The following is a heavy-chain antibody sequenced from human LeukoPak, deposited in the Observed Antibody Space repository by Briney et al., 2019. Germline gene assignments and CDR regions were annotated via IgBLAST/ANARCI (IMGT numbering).Heavy chain of an antibody. D-gene: IGHD3-3*01. CDR2: ISGTGGTT. V-gene: IGHV3-23*01. CDR1: GFTFSSHA. Sequence: GGSLRLSCAASGFTFSSHAMSWVRQAPGKGLEWVSAISGTGGTTYYTDSVKGRFTISRDNSKNTLYLQMNSLRAEDTAVYYCARSPAVMAGYYDFWSGYQYYFDYWGQGTLVTVSS. CDR3: ARSPAVMAGYYDFWSGYQYYFDY. J-gene: IGHJ4*02.